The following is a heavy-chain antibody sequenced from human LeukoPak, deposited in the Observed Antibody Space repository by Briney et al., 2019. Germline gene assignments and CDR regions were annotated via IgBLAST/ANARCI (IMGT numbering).Heavy chain of an antibody. J-gene: IGHJ1*01. CDR3: ATGMENYDGSGYYSYFQH. CDR2: ISGSGGNT. CDR1: GFTFSSFA. D-gene: IGHD3-22*01. V-gene: IGHV3-23*01. Sequence: GGSLRLSCAASGFTFSSFAMSWVRQAPGKGLEWVSAISGSGGNTYYADSVKGRFTISRDNSKNTLYLQMNSLRAEDTAVYYCATGMENYDGSGYYSYFQHWGQGTLVTVSS.